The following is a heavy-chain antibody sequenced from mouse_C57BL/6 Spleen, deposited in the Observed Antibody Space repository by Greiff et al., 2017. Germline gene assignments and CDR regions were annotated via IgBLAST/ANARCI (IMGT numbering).Heavy chain of an antibody. Sequence: EVMLVESGGDLVKPGGSLKLSCAASGFTFSSYGMSWVRQTPDKRLEWVATISSGGSYTYYPDSVKGRFTISRDNAKNTLYLQMSSLKSEDTAMYYCARHEGNYDYGFAMDYWGQGTSVTVSS. J-gene: IGHJ4*01. CDR3: ARHEGNYDYGFAMDY. D-gene: IGHD2-4*01. CDR2: ISSGGSYT. V-gene: IGHV5-6*01. CDR1: GFTFSSYG.